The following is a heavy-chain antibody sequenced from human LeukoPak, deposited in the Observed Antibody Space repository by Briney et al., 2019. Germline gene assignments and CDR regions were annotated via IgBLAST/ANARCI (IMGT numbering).Heavy chain of an antibody. D-gene: IGHD4-23*01. CDR1: GVSISSSNSY. J-gene: IGHJ4*02. CDR3: ARHQYGGNSDY. Sequence: PSETLSLTCTVSGVSISSSNSYWGWIRQPPGKGLEWIGSIYYSGSTYYNPSLKSRVTISVDTSKNQFSLKLSSVTAADTAVYYCARHQYGGNSDYWGQGTLVTVSS. V-gene: IGHV4-39*01. CDR2: IYYSGST.